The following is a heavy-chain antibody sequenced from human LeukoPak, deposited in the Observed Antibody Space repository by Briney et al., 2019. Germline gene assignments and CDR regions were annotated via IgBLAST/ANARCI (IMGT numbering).Heavy chain of an antibody. CDR1: GGSISSYY. D-gene: IGHD1-26*01. Sequence: SETLSLTCTVSGGSISSYYWSWIRQPPGKGLEWIGYIYYSGSTNYNPSLKSRVTISVDTSKNQFSLKLSSVTAADTAVYYCARHGNYYYYMDVWGKGTTVTISS. V-gene: IGHV4-59*08. CDR2: IYYSGST. J-gene: IGHJ6*03. CDR3: ARHGNYYYYMDV.